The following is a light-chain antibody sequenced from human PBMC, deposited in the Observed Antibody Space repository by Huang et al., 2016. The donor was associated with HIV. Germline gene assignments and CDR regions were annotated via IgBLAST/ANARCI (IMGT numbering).Light chain of an antibody. J-gene: IGKJ1*01. V-gene: IGKV1-39*01. Sequence: DIQMTQSPSSLSASVGDRVTITCRTSQIVGNSLNWYQQKPGKAPELLIYASSLQAWVSSRFSGSGSGTDFTLIISSLQPEDFATYYCQQSYISPWTFGQGTKVDLK. CDR1: QIVGNS. CDR2: AS. CDR3: QQSYISPWT.